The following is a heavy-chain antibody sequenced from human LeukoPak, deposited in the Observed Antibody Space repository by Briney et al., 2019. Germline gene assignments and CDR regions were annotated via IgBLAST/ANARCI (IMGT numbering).Heavy chain of an antibody. Sequence: GDSVKVSCKASGYRLRNHGISWVRQAPEQGLEWVGWIAADSGDIHGYTHYAEKLQGRVSMTTDTSTDTAYMDLRSLTSDDTAVYYCARGSSPYNWYFDLWGRGTLITVSS. CDR1: GYRLRNHG. V-gene: IGHV1-18*01. D-gene: IGHD4-11*01. CDR2: IAADSGDIHGYT. J-gene: IGHJ2*01. CDR3: ARGSSPYNWYFDL.